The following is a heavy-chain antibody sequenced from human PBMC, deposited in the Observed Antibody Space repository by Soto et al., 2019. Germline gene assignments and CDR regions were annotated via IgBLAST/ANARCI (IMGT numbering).Heavy chain of an antibody. Sequence: QVQLQESGPGLVQPSETLSLTCSVSGGSISSYYWSWIRQPPGKGLEWIAYIYNSGTTNYNPSLKSRTTISVDTSKNQFSLKLNSVTAADTAVYYCARTYDDSGPNSGGYGFDIWGQGTMVTFSS. J-gene: IGHJ3*02. CDR2: IYNSGTT. CDR1: GGSISSYY. D-gene: IGHD3-22*01. V-gene: IGHV4-59*01. CDR3: ARTYDDSGPNSGGYGFDI.